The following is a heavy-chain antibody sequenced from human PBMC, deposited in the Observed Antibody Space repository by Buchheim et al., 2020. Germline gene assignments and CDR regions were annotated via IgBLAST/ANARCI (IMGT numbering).Heavy chain of an antibody. CDR1: GYTFTSYY. CDR3: ARDGPKTEGVVKGDYYGMDV. J-gene: IGHJ6*02. Sequence: QVQLVQSGAEVKKPGASVKVSCKASGYTFTSYYMHWVRQAPGQGLEWMGIINPSGGSTSYAQKFQGRVTMTRDTSTSTVYMELSSLRSEDTAVYYCARDGPKTEGVVKGDYYGMDVWGQGTT. D-gene: IGHD3-3*01. CDR2: INPSGGST. V-gene: IGHV1-46*01.